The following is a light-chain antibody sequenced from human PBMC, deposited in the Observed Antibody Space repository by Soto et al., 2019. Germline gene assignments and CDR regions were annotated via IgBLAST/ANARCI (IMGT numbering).Light chain of an antibody. Sequence: QSVLTQPPSASGTPGQRVTISCSGSSSNIGTYSVNWYQQLPGAAPKLLIYTNKQRPSGVPDRFSGSKSGTSASLAISGLQSGDEANYYCAAWDDSLNGVVFGGGTQLTVL. CDR1: SSNIGTYS. CDR3: AAWDDSLNGVV. J-gene: IGLJ2*01. V-gene: IGLV1-44*01. CDR2: TNK.